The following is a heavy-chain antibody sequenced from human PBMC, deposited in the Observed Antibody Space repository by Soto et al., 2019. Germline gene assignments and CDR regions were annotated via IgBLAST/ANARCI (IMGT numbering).Heavy chain of an antibody. Sequence: ASVKVSCKASGGTFSSYAISWVRQAPGQGLEWMGGIIPIFGTANYAQKFQGRVTITADESTSTAYMELSSLRSEDTAVYYCARGVGDFWSGSQYYFDYWGQGTLVTVSS. D-gene: IGHD3-3*01. V-gene: IGHV1-69*13. CDR2: IIPIFGTA. CDR3: ARGVGDFWSGSQYYFDY. CDR1: GGTFSSYA. J-gene: IGHJ4*02.